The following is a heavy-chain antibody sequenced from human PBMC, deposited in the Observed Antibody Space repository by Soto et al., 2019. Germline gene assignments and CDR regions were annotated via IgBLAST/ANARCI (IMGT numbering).Heavy chain of an antibody. CDR3: ARRSTVSSHAIDV. CDR1: RLTLDHYE. V-gene: IGHV3-30-3*01. Sequence: PXRSLGLSGSASRLTLDHYEMDWVRPAPDKGLEWVAIISYDGSNKYYAESVKGRFTTSRDNSRNTLDLQMDSLRVGDTAVYYCARRSTVSSHAIDVWGQGIKVTVYS. CDR2: ISYDGSNK. J-gene: IGHJ6*02. D-gene: IGHD3-10*01.